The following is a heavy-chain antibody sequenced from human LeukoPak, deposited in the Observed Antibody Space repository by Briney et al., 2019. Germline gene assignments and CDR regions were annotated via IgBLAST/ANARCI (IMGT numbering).Heavy chain of an antibody. J-gene: IGHJ5*02. D-gene: IGHD6-13*01. V-gene: IGHV4-39*01. CDR2: FYYSGST. CDR1: GGSISSSSYN. CDR3: ARVETTAAGNWFDP. Sequence: PSETLSLTCTVSGGSISSSSYNWAWTRQPPGKGLEWIGSFYYSGSTYYNASLKGRVTISVDTSRNQFSLKLTSVTAADTALYYCARVETTAAGNWFDPWGQGTLVTVSS.